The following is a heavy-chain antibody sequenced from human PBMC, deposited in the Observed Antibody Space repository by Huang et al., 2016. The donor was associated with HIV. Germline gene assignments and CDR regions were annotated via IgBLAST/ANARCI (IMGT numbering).Heavy chain of an antibody. D-gene: IGHD5-18*01. J-gene: IGHJ3*02. Sequence: QVQLVESGGGVVQPGRSLRLSCAAYGFPFNNHAMHWVRQAPGKGLDWLAVISNDGSNNYDADSVKGRFTISRDSSKSTLFLHMTSLRTEDTAVYYCARAKDTWDAYDIWGQGTMVIVSS. CDR3: ARAKDTWDAYDI. CDR1: GFPFNNHA. CDR2: ISNDGSNN. V-gene: IGHV3-30-3*01.